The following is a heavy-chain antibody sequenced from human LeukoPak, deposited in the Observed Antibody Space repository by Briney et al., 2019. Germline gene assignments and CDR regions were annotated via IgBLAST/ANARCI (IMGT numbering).Heavy chain of an antibody. CDR3: PRGYCSSTSCYGFDY. J-gene: IGHJ4*02. CDR1: GGSISSGGYS. V-gene: IGHV4-30-2*01. CDR2: IYHSGST. Sequence: PSETLSLTCAVSGGSISSGGYSWSWIRQPPGEGLEWIGYIYHSGSTYYNPSLKSRVTISVDRSKNQFSLKLSSVTAAGTAVYYCPRGYCSSTSCYGFDYWGQGTLVTVSS. D-gene: IGHD2-2*01.